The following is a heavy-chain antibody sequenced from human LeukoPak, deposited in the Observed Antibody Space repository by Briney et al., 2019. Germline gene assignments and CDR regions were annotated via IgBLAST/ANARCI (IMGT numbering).Heavy chain of an antibody. Sequence: GGSLTLSCAASAFTVSRYDMHWVRQATGKGLDWVSGIGSAGDTYYPGSVKGRFTISRDNAKDSLHLQMNSVSAADTAVYYCARGGSSGSVDYWGQGTLVTVSS. J-gene: IGHJ4*02. CDR1: AFTVSRYD. CDR2: IGSAGDT. CDR3: ARGGSSGSVDY. D-gene: IGHD6-25*01. V-gene: IGHV3-13*01.